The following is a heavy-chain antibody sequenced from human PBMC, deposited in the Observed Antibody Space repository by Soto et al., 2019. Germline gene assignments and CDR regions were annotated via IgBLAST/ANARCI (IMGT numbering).Heavy chain of an antibody. J-gene: IGHJ6*03. CDR1: GFTFSNYW. CDR3: ARGDCVGGTCYSLAGSFFYYMDV. D-gene: IGHD2-15*01. Sequence: EVQLVESGGGLVQPGGSLSLSCAASGFTFSNYWMYWVRQAPGKGLEWVSRINSDGSVSSHADSVRGRLTISRDNVKNHLYLPMDSLRAEDTAVYFCARGDCVGGTCYSLAGSFFYYMDVWGKGTTVTVFS. CDR2: INSDGSVS. V-gene: IGHV3-74*02.